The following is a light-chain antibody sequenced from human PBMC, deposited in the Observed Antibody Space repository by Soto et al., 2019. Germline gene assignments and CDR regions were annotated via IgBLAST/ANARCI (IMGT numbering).Light chain of an antibody. V-gene: IGKV3-15*01. CDR3: QQYNNWPSWT. Sequence: IVLTQSPGTLSLSPGERATLSCRASHSVSSYLAWYQQKPGQAPRLLIYIASTRAAGIPARFSGSGSGTEFTLTISSLQSEDSAIYYCQQYNNWPSWTFGQGTKVDIK. J-gene: IGKJ1*01. CDR2: IAS. CDR1: HSVSSY.